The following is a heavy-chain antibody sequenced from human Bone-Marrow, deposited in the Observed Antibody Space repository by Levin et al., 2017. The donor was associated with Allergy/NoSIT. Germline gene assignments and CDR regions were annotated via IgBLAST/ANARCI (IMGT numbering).Heavy chain of an antibody. Sequence: LSLTCAASGFAFSSNWMHWVRQVPGKGLIWVSRINSDGSTTFYADSVQGRFTISRDNAKSTLYLQMNSLRVEDTGVYYCARDHHYGDWGQGSLVTV. CDR2: INSDGSTT. J-gene: IGHJ4*02. CDR1: GFAFSSNW. CDR3: ARDHHYGD. D-gene: IGHD3-16*01. V-gene: IGHV3-74*01.